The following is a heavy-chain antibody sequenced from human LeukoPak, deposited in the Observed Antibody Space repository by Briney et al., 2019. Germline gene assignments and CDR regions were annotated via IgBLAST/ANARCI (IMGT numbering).Heavy chain of an antibody. D-gene: IGHD6-19*01. CDR2: IYYSGST. CDR3: ARGGIAVSVDSNYFYHMDV. V-gene: IGHV4-59*01. CDR1: GGSISGYY. J-gene: IGHJ6*04. Sequence: SETLSLTCTVSGGSISGYYWSWLRQPPGKGLEWLGYIYYSGSTNSNPSLKSRVTISVDMSKNQFSLRLSSVTAADTAVYYCARGGIAVSVDSNYFYHMDVWGKGTTVTVSS.